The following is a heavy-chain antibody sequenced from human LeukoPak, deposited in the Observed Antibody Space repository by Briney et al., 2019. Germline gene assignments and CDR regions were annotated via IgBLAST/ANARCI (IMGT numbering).Heavy chain of an antibody. J-gene: IGHJ3*02. D-gene: IGHD5-24*01. CDR1: GFTFSDYY. CDR2: ISSSGSTT. Sequence: PGGSLRLSCAASGFTFSDYYMSWIRQAPGKGLEWVSYISSSGSTTYYADSVKDRFTISRDNAKNSLYLQMTSLRVDDTAVYYCARDLRSERWLPFGDGFDIWGQGTMVTVSS. V-gene: IGHV3-11*01. CDR3: ARDLRSERWLPFGDGFDI.